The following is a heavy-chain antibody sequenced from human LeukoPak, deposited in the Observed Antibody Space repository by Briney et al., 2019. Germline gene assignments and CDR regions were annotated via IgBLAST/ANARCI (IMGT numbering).Heavy chain of an antibody. CDR2: IIPIFGTA. D-gene: IGHD6-6*01. CDR1: GGTFSSYA. V-gene: IGHV1-69*05. Sequence: EASVKVSCKASGGTFSSYAISWVQQAPGQGLEWMGGIIPIFGTANYAQKFQGRVTITTDESTSTAYMELSSLRSEGTTVYYCARDRSIAARPDYYYYMDVWGKGTTVTVSS. CDR3: ARDRSIAARPDYYYYMDV. J-gene: IGHJ6*03.